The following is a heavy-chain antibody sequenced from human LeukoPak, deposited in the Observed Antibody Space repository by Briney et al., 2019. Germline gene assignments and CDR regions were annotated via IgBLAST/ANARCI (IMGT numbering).Heavy chain of an antibody. V-gene: IGHV4-38-2*02. CDR3: AGGGNRHYFDY. D-gene: IGHD4-23*01. Sequence: PSETLSLTCTVSGYSISSGYYWGWIRQPPGKGLEWIGSIYHSGNTYYSPSLKSRVTISVDTSKNQFSLKLSSATAADTAVYYCAGGGNRHYFDYWGQGALVTVSS. J-gene: IGHJ4*02. CDR1: GYSISSGYY. CDR2: IYHSGNT.